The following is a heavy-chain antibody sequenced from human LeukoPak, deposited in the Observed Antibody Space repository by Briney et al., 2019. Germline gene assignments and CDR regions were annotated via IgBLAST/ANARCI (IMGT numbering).Heavy chain of an antibody. D-gene: IGHD2-2*01. V-gene: IGHV1-46*01. CDR2: INPSGGST. Sequence: ASVKVPCKASGYTFTSYYMHWVRQAPGQGLEWMGIINPSGGSTSYAQKFQGRVTMTRDTSTSTVYMELSSLRSEDTAVYYCARDGYAYCSSTSCLYYYYYGMDVWGQGDHGHRLL. CDR1: GYTFTSYY. CDR3: ARDGYAYCSSTSCLYYYYYGMDV. J-gene: IGHJ6*02.